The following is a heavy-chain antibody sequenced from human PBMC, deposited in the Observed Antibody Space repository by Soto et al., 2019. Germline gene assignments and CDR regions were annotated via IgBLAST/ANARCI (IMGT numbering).Heavy chain of an antibody. D-gene: IGHD1-1*01. J-gene: IGHJ4*02. CDR2: ISSSGGST. V-gene: IGHV3-23*01. CDR1: GFTFSSYA. CDR3: ARDRYPLDY. Sequence: GGSLRLSCAASGFTFSSYAMSWVRQAPGKGLGWVSAISSSGGSTYYADSVKGRFTISRDNARNTLYLQMNSLRAEDTAVYYCARDRYPLDYWGQGTLVTVSS.